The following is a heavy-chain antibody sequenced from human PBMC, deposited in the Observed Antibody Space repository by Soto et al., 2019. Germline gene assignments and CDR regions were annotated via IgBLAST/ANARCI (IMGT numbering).Heavy chain of an antibody. CDR1: GGSFSGYI. D-gene: IGHD1-26*01. CDR2: INHSGSA. Sequence: QVQLQQSGAGLLKPSETLSLTCDVYGGSFSGYIWTWIRQTPGKGLQWIGQINHSGSANYNPSLKSRGTISVHTSNSQSSLELSSVTAADTAVYYCARGLITGSQYSGGWYYFDSWGQGTQVTVSS. CDR3: ARGLITGSQYSGGWYYFDS. J-gene: IGHJ4*02. V-gene: IGHV4-34*01.